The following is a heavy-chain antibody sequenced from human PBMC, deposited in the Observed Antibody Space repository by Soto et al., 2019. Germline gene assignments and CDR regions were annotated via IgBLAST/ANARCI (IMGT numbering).Heavy chain of an antibody. CDR1: GFTFDDYA. D-gene: IGHD2-15*01. CDR3: AKGSKVAAKVWIDY. CDR2: ISWNSGSI. V-gene: IGHV3-9*01. J-gene: IGHJ4*02. Sequence: GGSLRLSCAASGFTFDDYAMHWVRQAPGKGLEWVSGISWNSGSIGYADSVKGRFTISRDNAKNSLYLQMNSLRAEDTALYYCAKGSKVAAKVWIDYWGQGTLVTVSS.